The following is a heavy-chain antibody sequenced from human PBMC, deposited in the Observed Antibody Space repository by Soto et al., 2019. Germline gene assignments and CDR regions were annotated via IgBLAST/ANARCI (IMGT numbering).Heavy chain of an antibody. Sequence: SETLSLTCSVSGDSVSSGDYYWSWIRQPPGKGLERIGHVYFSGSTNYIPSLKSRLTMSVDTAKNQFSLKLNSVTAADTAVYYCARIPVDTYMIYWSDPWGQGTQVTVSS. D-gene: IGHD3-16*01. CDR2: VYFSGST. V-gene: IGHV4-61*08. CDR3: ARIPVDTYMIYWSDP. CDR1: GDSVSSGDYY. J-gene: IGHJ5*02.